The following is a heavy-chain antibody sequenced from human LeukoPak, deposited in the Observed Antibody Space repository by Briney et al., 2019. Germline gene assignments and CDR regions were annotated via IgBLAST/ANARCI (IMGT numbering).Heavy chain of an antibody. CDR2: SSSSGSSI. CDR3: ARESWQSPECFQH. CDR1: GFTFSSYE. V-gene: IGHV3-48*03. D-gene: IGHD6-13*01. Sequence: ALRLSSAASGFTFSSYEMKGVRPAPAEELEGGSWSSSSGSSIYYAASLKGRFTISRDNAKNSLYLQMNSLRAEATAVYSCARESWQSPECFQHWGQGTLVTVSS. J-gene: IGHJ1*01.